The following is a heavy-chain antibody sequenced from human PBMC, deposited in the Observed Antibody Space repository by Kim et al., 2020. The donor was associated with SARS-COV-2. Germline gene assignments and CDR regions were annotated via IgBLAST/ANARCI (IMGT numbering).Heavy chain of an antibody. V-gene: IGHV4-34*01. Sequence: SETLSLTCAVYGGSFSGYYWSWIRQPPGKGLEWIGEINHSGSTNYNPSLKSRVTISVDTSKNQFSLKLSSVTAADTAVYYCAILEYSSSWPLYYYYGMDVWGQGTTVTVSS. J-gene: IGHJ6*02. CDR2: INHSGST. CDR3: AILEYSSSWPLYYYYGMDV. CDR1: GGSFSGYY. D-gene: IGHD6-13*01.